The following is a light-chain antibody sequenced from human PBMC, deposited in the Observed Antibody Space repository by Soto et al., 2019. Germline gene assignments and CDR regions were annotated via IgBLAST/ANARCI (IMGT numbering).Light chain of an antibody. V-gene: IGKV1-5*01. CDR3: QQYNNYLTST. J-gene: IGKJ1*01. Sequence: DIQMTQSTSTLSASVGDRVTITCRASQRISKWLARYQQKPGKTPKVLIFYASILESGVPSRFSGSGSGTEFTLTINSLQPDDFATYYCQQYNNYLTSTFGQGTNVEIK. CDR1: QRISKW. CDR2: YAS.